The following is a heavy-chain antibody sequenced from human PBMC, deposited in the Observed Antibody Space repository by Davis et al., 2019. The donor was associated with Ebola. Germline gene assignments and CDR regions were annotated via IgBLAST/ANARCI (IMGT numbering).Heavy chain of an antibody. CDR2: VNHEGSST. V-gene: IGHV3-74*01. CDR3: ASQGFRQSRDY. J-gene: IGHJ4*01. Sequence: GESLKISCAASGYNFSPYWMHWVRQAPGKGLMWVSRVNHEGSSTTYADSVKGRFTISRDNAKNTLYLQMNSLRAEDSAVYYCASQGFRQSRDYWGQGTLVTVSP. D-gene: IGHD3-3*01. CDR1: GYNFSPYW.